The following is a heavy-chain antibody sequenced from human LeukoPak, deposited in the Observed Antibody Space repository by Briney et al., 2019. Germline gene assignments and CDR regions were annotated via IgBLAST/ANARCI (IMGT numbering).Heavy chain of an antibody. V-gene: IGHV1-69*05. CDR1: GGTFSRYA. J-gene: IGHJ4*02. CDR3: ALDAGYLGVY. D-gene: IGHD5-12*01. CDR2: IIPIFGTA. Sequence: SVKVSCQASGGTFSRYAISWVRQAPGQGLEWMGGIIPIFGTANYAQKFQGRVTITTDESTSTAYMELSSLRSEDTAVYYCALDAGYLGVYWGQGTLVTVSS.